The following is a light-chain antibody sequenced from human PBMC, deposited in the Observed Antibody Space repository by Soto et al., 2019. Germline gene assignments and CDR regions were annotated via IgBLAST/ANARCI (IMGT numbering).Light chain of an antibody. CDR1: QSVSSN. J-gene: IGKJ1*01. CDR2: GAS. Sequence: EIVMTQSPATLSVSPGERATLSCRASQSVSSNLAWYQQKPGQAPRLLIYGASTRATGIPARFSGSGSGTDFTLTISNLQSEDFAVYYCQQYNNWPQTFGQGTKVEIK. V-gene: IGKV3-15*01. CDR3: QQYNNWPQT.